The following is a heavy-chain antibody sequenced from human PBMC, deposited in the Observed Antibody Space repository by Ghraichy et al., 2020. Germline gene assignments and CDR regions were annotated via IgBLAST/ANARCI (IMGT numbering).Heavy chain of an antibody. J-gene: IGHJ4*02. V-gene: IGHV3-7*03. Sequence: GGSLRLSCAASGMSFSGYWMSWVRQVPGKAPEWVANIKEDGRERNYVASVKGRFAISRDNAKKSVYLQMNSLRAEDTAVYYCARDVAITISGIVIRNYFDVWGQGTLVTVSS. CDR2: IKEDGRER. D-gene: IGHD3-3*01. CDR1: GMSFSGYW. CDR3: ARDVAITISGIVIRNYFDV.